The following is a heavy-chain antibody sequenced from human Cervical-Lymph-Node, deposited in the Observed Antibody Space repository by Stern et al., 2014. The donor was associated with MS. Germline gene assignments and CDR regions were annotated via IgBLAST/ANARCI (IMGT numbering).Heavy chain of an antibody. CDR1: GFSFSDYY. J-gene: IGHJ4*02. CDR3: ARGYSSGWYAGSDY. D-gene: IGHD6-19*01. Sequence: VQLVESGGGLVKPGGSLRLSCAASGFSFSDYYMSWIRQAPGKGLEWVTYISGSSSYTKYADSVKGRFTISRDNTKNSLYLQMNSRSAEDTAVYYCARGYSSGWYAGSDYWGQGSLVTVSS. CDR2: ISGSSSYT. V-gene: IGHV3-11*06.